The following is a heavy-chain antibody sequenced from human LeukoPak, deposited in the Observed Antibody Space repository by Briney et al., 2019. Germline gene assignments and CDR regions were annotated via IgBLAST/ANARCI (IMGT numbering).Heavy chain of an antibody. CDR3: AKDTYYYDSSGYYYPFS. CDR2: ISYDGSNK. J-gene: IGHJ5*02. Sequence: GGSLRLSCAASGFTVSSNYMSWVRQAPGKGLEWVAVISYDGSNKYYADSVKGRFTTSRDNSKNTLYLQMNSLRAEDTAVYYCAKDTYYYDSSGYYYPFSWGQGTLVTVSS. CDR1: GFTVSSNY. D-gene: IGHD3-22*01. V-gene: IGHV3-30*18.